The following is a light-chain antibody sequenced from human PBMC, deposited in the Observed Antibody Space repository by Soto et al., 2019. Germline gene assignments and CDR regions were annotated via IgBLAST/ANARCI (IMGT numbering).Light chain of an antibody. Sequence: QSVLTQPPSASGTPGQRVTISCSGSSSNIGSYYVYWYQQLPGTAPKLPIYSNNQRPSGVPDRFSGSKSDTSASLAISGLRSEDEADYYCAAWDDSLSGYVFGTGTKVTVL. CDR2: SNN. J-gene: IGLJ1*01. V-gene: IGLV1-47*01. CDR1: SSNIGSYY. CDR3: AAWDDSLSGYV.